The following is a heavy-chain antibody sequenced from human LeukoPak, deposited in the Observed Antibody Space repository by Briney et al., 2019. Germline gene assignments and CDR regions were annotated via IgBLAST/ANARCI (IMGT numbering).Heavy chain of an antibody. D-gene: IGHD3-10*01. Sequence: GGSLRLSCAASGFTFSSYAMSWVRQAPGKGLEWASAISGSGGSTYYADSVKGRFTISRDNSKNTLYLQMNSLRAEDTAVYYCAKVWVYYGSGTADYWGQGTLVTVSS. V-gene: IGHV3-23*01. J-gene: IGHJ4*02. CDR3: AKVWVYYGSGTADY. CDR1: GFTFSSYA. CDR2: ISGSGGST.